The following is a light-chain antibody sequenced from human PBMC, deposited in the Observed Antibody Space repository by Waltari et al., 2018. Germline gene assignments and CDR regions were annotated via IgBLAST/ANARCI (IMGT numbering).Light chain of an antibody. V-gene: IGKV1-39*01. J-gene: IGKJ2*01. CDR1: QYISTY. Sequence: DFQMTQSPSSLSASVGDRVTITCRASQYISTYLNWYQQKPGKGPKLLIYAASTLQSGVPSRFSGSGSGTDFTFTISSLQLEDFAVYYCQQYDTSPATFGQGTKLEIK. CDR3: QQYDTSPAT. CDR2: AAS.